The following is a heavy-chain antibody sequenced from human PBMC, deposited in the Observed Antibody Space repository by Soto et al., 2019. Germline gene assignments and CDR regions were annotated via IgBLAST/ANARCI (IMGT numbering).Heavy chain of an antibody. V-gene: IGHV4-39*01. J-gene: IGHJ4*02. CDR1: GGSISSSSYY. Sequence: SETLSLTCTVSGGSISSSSYYWGWIRQPPGKGLEWIGSIYYSGSTYYNPSLKSRVTISVDTSKNQFSLKLSSVAAADTVVYYCARHRGYSGHDYFDSWGQGTLVTVSS. CDR2: IYYSGST. D-gene: IGHD5-12*01. CDR3: ARHRGYSGHDYFDS.